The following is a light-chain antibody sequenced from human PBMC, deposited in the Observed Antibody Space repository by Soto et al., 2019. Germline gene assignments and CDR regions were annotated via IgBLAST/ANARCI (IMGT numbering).Light chain of an antibody. CDR3: QQYNNNPWT. CDR2: DAS. J-gene: IGKJ1*01. V-gene: IGKV1-5*01. Sequence: DIQMTQSPSTLSASVGDRVTITCRASQRISKWLARYQQKPGKAPNLLIYDASSLQSGVPSRFSGSGSGTEFTLTISSLQPDDFATYYCQQYNNNPWTFGQGTKVDIK. CDR1: QRISKW.